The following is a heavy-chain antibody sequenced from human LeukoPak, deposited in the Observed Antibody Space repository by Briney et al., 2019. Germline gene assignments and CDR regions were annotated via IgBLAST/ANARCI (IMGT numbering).Heavy chain of an antibody. J-gene: IGHJ5*02. D-gene: IGHD3-10*01. CDR1: GGSIRSNSYY. Sequence: SETLSLTCTVSGGSIRSNSYYWGWIRQPPGTGLEWLGSIYYSGSTYYINPSLKSRVTISVDTSKNQISLKLSSVTAADTAVYYCARNRYYYGSRNYGVPTRFDPWGQGTLVTVSS. CDR2: IYYSGST. CDR3: ARNRYYYGSRNYGVPTRFDP. V-gene: IGHV4-39*01.